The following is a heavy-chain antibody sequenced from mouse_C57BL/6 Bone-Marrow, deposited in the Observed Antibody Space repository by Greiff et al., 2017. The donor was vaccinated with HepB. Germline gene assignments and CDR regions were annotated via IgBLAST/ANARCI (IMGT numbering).Heavy chain of an antibody. J-gene: IGHJ1*03. D-gene: IGHD1-1*01. Sequence: EVQLQQSGPELVKPGASVKISCKASGYTFTDYYMNWVKQSHGKSLEWIGDINPNNGGTSYNQKFKGKATLTVDKSSSTAYMELRSLTSEDSAVYYCAVYYGSIFHDWYFDVWGTGTTVTVSS. CDR2: INPNNGGT. CDR1: GYTFTDYY. CDR3: AVYYGSIFHDWYFDV. V-gene: IGHV1-26*01.